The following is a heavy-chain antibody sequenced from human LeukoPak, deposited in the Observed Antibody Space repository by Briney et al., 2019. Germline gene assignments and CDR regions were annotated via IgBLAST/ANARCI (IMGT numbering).Heavy chain of an antibody. CDR3: ARDGRGYSYGSPYFDS. J-gene: IGHJ4*02. D-gene: IGHD5-18*01. V-gene: IGHV3-21*01. CDR1: GFTFSTYN. CDR2: ISSSGSDL. Sequence: GGSLTLSCAASGFTFSTYNMNWVRQAPGKGLEWVSSISSSGSDLYYADSVKGRFTISRDNAKNSLYLHMNSLRAEDTAVYYCARDGRGYSYGSPYFDSWGQGTLVTVSS.